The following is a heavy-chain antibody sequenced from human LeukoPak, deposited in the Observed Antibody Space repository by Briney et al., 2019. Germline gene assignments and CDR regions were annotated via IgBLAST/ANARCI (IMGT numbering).Heavy chain of an antibody. CDR3: ARDSRVNGPRTTVTTYRDNWFDP. CDR2: INTNTGNP. V-gene: IGHV7-4-1*02. Sequence: GASVKVSCKASGYTFTSYAMNWVRQAPGQGLEWMGWINTNTGNPTYAQGFTGRFVFSLDTSVSTAYLQISSLKAEDTAVYYCARDSRVNGPRTTVTTYRDNWFDPWGQGTLVTVSS. CDR1: GYTFTSYA. J-gene: IGHJ5*02. D-gene: IGHD4-17*01.